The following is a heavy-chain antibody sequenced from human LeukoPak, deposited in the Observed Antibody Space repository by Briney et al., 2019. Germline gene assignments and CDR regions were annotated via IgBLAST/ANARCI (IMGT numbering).Heavy chain of an antibody. J-gene: IGHJ4*02. CDR2: ISSSSSYI. CDR1: GFTFSSYS. CDR3: TSLLLDYDYVWGSYY. V-gene: IGHV3-21*04. D-gene: IGHD3-16*01. Sequence: GGSLRLSCAASGFTFSSYSMNWVRQAPGKGLEWVSSISSSSSYIYYADSVKGRFTISRDNAKNSLYLQMNSLRAEDTAVYYCTSLLLDYDYVWGSYYWGQGTLVTVSS.